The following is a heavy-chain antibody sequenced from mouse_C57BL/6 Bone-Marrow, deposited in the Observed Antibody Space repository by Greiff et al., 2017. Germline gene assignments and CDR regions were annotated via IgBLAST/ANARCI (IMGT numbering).Heavy chain of an antibody. J-gene: IGHJ1*03. CDR1: GYTFTSYW. D-gene: IGHD2-5*01. Sequence: QVQLQQPGAELVKPGASVKMSCTASGYTFTSYWITWVKQRPGQGLEWIGDIYPGSGSTNYNEKFKSKATLTVDTSSRTAYMQLSSLTSEDSAVYYCARPYYSNYWYFDVWGTETTVTVSS. CDR2: IYPGSGST. CDR3: ARPYYSNYWYFDV. V-gene: IGHV1-55*01.